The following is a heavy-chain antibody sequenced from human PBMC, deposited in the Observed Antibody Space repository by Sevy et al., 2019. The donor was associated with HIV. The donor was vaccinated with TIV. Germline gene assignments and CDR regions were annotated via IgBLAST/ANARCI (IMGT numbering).Heavy chain of an antibody. CDR3: SKAYGSGLLYGMDV. V-gene: IGHV3-9*03. D-gene: IGHD3-10*01. J-gene: IGHJ6*02. Sequence: GGSLRLSCAASGFTFDDYAMHWVRQAPGKGLEWVSGISWNSGAIGYAHSVKGRFTISRDNAKNSLYLQMNSLRVEDMALYYCSKAYGSGLLYGMDVWGQGTTVTVSS. CDR1: GFTFDDYA. CDR2: ISWNSGAI.